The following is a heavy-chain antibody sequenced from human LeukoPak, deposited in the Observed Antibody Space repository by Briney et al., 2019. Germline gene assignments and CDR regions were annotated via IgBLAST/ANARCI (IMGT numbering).Heavy chain of an antibody. CDR2: INHSGST. CDR1: GGSFSGYY. J-gene: IGHJ6*03. CDR3: ARGLWVCSSTSCYRGGLERRLGGGYMDV. Sequence: SETLSLTCAVYGGSFSGYYWSWIRQPPGKGLEWIGEINHSGSTNYNPSLKSRVTISVDTSKNQFSLKLSSVTAADTAVYYCARGLWVCSSTSCYRGGLERRLGGGYMDVWGKGTTVTVSS. D-gene: IGHD2-2*02. V-gene: IGHV4-34*01.